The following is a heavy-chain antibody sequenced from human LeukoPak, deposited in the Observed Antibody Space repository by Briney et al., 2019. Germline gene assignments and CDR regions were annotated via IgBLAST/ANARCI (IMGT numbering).Heavy chain of an antibody. CDR1: GGSISSSSYY. D-gene: IGHD2-2*01. Sequence: KPSETLSLTCTVSGGSISSSSYYWGWICQPPGKGLVWIGSIYYSGSTYYNPSLKNRVTISVDTSKNQFSLKLSSVTAADTAVYYCARMKNVVLPAARFWGFDPWGQGTLVTVSS. V-gene: IGHV4-39*07. J-gene: IGHJ5*02. CDR2: IYYSGST. CDR3: ARMKNVVLPAARFWGFDP.